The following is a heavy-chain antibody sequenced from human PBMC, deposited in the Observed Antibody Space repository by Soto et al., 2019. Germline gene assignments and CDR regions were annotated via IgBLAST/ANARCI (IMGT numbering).Heavy chain of an antibody. CDR2: IIPIFGTA. CDR1: GGTFSSYA. J-gene: IGHJ6*02. Sequence: QVQLVQSGAEVKKPGSSVKVSCKASGGTFSSYAISWVRQAPGQGLEWMGGIIPIFGTANYAQKFQGRVTITADEXXSXAXMELSSLRSEDTAVYYCARGDYYDSSGYYDGSGMDVWGQGTTVTVSS. D-gene: IGHD3-22*01. V-gene: IGHV1-69*12. CDR3: ARGDYYDSSGYYDGSGMDV.